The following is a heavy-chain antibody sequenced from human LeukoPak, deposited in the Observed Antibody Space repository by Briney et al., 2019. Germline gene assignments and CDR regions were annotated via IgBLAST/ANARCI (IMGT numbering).Heavy chain of an antibody. V-gene: IGHV4-30-2*01. CDR1: GGSISSGGYS. Sequence: PSQTLSLTCAVSGGSISSGGYSWSWIRQPPGKGLEWIGYIYHSGSTYYNPSLKSRVTISVDRSKNQFSLKLSSVTAADTAVYYCARAGSSGHTFGDWGQGTLVTVSS. CDR3: ARAGSSGHTFGD. D-gene: IGHD3-16*01. CDR2: IYHSGST. J-gene: IGHJ4*02.